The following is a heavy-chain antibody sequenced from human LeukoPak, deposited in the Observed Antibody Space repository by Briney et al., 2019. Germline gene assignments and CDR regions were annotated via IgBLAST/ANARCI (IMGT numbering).Heavy chain of an antibody. V-gene: IGHV3-30*18. CDR2: ISYDGSNK. Sequence: GGSLRLSSAASGFTFSSYGMHWVRQAPGKGLEWVAVISYDGSNKYYADSVKGRFTISRDNSKNTLYLQMNSLRAEDTAVYYCAKESDSSGYQYYFDYWGQGTLVTVSS. D-gene: IGHD3-22*01. CDR3: AKESDSSGYQYYFDY. CDR1: GFTFSSYG. J-gene: IGHJ4*02.